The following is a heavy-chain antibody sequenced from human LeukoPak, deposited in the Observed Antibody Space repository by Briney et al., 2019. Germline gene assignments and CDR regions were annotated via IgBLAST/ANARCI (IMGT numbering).Heavy chain of an antibody. CDR1: GYTFTGYY. D-gene: IGHD3-10*01. Sequence: ASVKVSCKASGYTFTGYYLHWVRQAPGQGLEWMGCVNPNSGDTNYAQKFQGSVTMTRDTSISTAYMELSSLRSEDTAVYYCASYYYGSGSYYFIYWGQGTLVTVSS. CDR2: VNPNSGDT. V-gene: IGHV1-2*02. J-gene: IGHJ4*02. CDR3: ASYYYGSGSYYFIY.